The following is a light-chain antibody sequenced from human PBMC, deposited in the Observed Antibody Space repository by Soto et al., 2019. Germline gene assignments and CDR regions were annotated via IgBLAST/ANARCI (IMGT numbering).Light chain of an antibody. Sequence: QLVLTQSPSASASLGASVKLTCTLSSGHSSYAIAWHQQQPEKGPRYLMKLNSDGSHSKGDGIPDRFSGSSSGAERYLTISSLQSEDEADYYCQTWGTGGAVFGGGPQLTVL. CDR1: SGHSSYA. CDR2: LNSDGSH. J-gene: IGLJ7*01. V-gene: IGLV4-69*01. CDR3: QTWGTGGAV.